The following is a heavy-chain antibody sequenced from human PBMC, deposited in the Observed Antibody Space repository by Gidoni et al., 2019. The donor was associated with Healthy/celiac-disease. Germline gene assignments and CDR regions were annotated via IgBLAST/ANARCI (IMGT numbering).Heavy chain of an antibody. CDR3: ASATPTYAFDI. CDR2: IYSGGST. V-gene: IGHV3-66*01. Sequence: VQLVESGGGLVQPGGSLRLSCAAPGFTVSSNYMSWVRQAPGKGLEWVSVIYSGGSTYYADSVKGRFTISRDNSKNTLYLKMNSLRAEDTAVYYCASATPTYAFDIWGQGTMVTVSS. J-gene: IGHJ3*02. CDR1: GFTVSSNY.